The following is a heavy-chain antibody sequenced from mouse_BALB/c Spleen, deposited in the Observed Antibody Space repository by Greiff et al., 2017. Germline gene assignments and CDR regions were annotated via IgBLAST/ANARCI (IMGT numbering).Heavy chain of an antibody. CDR3: ARDYGSSYGY. CDR1: GYTFTDYA. V-gene: IGHV1S137*01. CDR2: ISTYYGDA. Sequence: QVQLKESGAELVRPGVSVKISCKGSGYTFTDYAMHWVKQSHAKSLEWIGVISTYYGDASYNQKFKGKATMTVDKSSSTAYMELARLTSEDSAIYYCARDYGSSYGYWGQGTLVTVSA. D-gene: IGHD1-1*01. J-gene: IGHJ3*01.